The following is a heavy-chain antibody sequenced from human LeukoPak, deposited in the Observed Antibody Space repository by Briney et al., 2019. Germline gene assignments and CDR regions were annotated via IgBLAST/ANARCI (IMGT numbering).Heavy chain of an antibody. V-gene: IGHV4-30-2*01. D-gene: IGHD2-15*01. CDR1: GDSISSGGYS. CDR2: IYHSGST. Sequence: NPSETLSLTCTVSGDSISSGGYSWSWIRKPPGKGLEWIGCIYHSGSTNYNPSLKSRVSISVDRSKNQISLKLSSVTAADTAVYYCARVQSPDIVVVVAATRIAPVNWFDPWGQGTLVTVSS. J-gene: IGHJ5*02. CDR3: ARVQSPDIVVVVAATRIAPVNWFDP.